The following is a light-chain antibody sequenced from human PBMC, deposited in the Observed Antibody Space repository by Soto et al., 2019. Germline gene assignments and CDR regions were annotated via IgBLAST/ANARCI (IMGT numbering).Light chain of an antibody. CDR3: QQRSNWPQIT. CDR1: QSITNY. J-gene: IGKJ5*01. Sequence: EIVLTQSPATLSLSPGERATLSCRARQSITNYLAWYQQKPGQAPRLIXYDVSNRATGIPARFSGSGSGTDFTLTIGSLEPEEFAVYYCQQRSNWPQITFGQGTRLEI. V-gene: IGKV3-11*01. CDR2: DVS.